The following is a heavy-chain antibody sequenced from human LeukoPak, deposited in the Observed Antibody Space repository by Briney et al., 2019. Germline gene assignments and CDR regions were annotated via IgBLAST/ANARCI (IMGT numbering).Heavy chain of an antibody. D-gene: IGHD6-19*01. CDR1: GGSISTYY. CDR3: ARHDGRYSSGWDFDY. V-gene: IGHV4-59*08. Sequence: SETLSLTCTVSGGSISTYYWSWIRQPPGKGLEWIGYIYYSGSTNYNPSLKSRVTISVDTSKNRFSLKLNSVTAADTAVYYCARHDGRYSSGWDFDYWGQGTLVTVSS. J-gene: IGHJ4*02. CDR2: IYYSGST.